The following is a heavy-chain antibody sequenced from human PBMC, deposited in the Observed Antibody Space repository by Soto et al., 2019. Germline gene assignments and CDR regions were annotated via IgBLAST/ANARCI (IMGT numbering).Heavy chain of an antibody. J-gene: IGHJ4*02. CDR3: AKDSGYDYWVVDY. D-gene: IGHD5-12*01. CDR2: ISYDGSNK. CDR1: GFTFSSYG. V-gene: IGHV3-30*18. Sequence: QVQLVESGGGVVQPGRSLRLSCAASGFTFSSYGMHWVRQAPGKGLEWVAVISYDGSNKYYADSVKGRFTISRDNSKNTLYLQMNSLRAEDTAVYYCAKDSGYDYWVVDYWGQGTLVTVSS.